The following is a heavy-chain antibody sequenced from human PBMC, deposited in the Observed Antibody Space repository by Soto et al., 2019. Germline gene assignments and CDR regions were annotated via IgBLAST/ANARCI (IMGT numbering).Heavy chain of an antibody. CDR3: ARGVFSGVLMVYSSYWFDP. V-gene: IGHV1-18*01. CDR1: GYTFTSYG. J-gene: IGHJ5*02. Sequence: ASVKVSCKASGYTFTSYGISWVRQAPGQGLEWMGWIGAYNGNTNYAQKLQGRVTMTTDTSTSTAYMELRSLRSDDTAVYYCARGVFSGVLMVYSSYWFDPWGQGTLVTVSS. CDR2: IGAYNGNT. D-gene: IGHD2-8*01.